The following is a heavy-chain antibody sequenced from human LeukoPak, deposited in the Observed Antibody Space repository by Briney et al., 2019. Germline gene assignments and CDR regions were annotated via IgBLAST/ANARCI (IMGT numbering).Heavy chain of an antibody. Sequence: GGSLRLSCAASGFTVRSNYMSWVRQAPGKGLELVSVIYSGETTYYAESMRGRFTIFRDNSKNTLYLQMNSLGAEDTAVYYCARERYYYDTTGALDYWGQGTLVTVSS. CDR2: IYSGETT. D-gene: IGHD3-22*01. V-gene: IGHV3-66*02. CDR3: ARERYYYDTTGALDY. CDR1: GFTVRSNY. J-gene: IGHJ4*02.